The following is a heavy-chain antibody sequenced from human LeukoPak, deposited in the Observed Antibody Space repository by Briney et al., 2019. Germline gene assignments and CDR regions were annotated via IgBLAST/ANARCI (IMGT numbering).Heavy chain of an antibody. D-gene: IGHD2-2*01. J-gene: IGHJ3*02. V-gene: IGHV3-21*01. CDR3: ARDGGIVVVPAADPTAFDI. CDR2: ISSSSSYI. CDR1: GFTFSSYS. Sequence: PGGSLRLSCAASGFTFSSYSMNWVRQAPGKGLEWVSSISSSSSYIYYADSVKGRFTISRDNAKNSLYLQMNSLRAEDTAVYYCARDGGIVVVPAADPTAFDIWGQGTMVTVSS.